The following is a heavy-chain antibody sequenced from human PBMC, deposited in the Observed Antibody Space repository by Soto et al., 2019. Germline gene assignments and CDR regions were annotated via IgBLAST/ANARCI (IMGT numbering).Heavy chain of an antibody. J-gene: IGHJ4*02. CDR3: AREDILGTRSFDY. CDR1: GFIFSKYS. V-gene: IGHV3-48*02. D-gene: IGHD1-26*01. CDR2: ISSNSVTI. Sequence: GGSLRLSCGASGFIFSKYSMDWVRQAPGKGLEWLSYISSNSVTIYYADSVRGRFTIFRDNAKNSLYLQMNSLRDEDTAVYYCAREDILGTRSFDYWGQGALVTVSS.